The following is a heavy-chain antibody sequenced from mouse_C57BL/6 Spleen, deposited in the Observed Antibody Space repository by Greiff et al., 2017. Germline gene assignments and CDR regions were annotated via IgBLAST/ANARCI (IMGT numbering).Heavy chain of an antibody. CDR1: GYTFTEYT. D-gene: IGHD1-1*01. V-gene: IGHV1-62-2*01. J-gene: IGHJ3*01. CDR3: ARHEEGGPYYYGSREGAEFAY. CDR2: FYPGSGSI. Sequence: QVQLKQSGAELVKPGASVKLSCKASGYTFTEYTIHWVQQRSGQGLEWIGWFYPGSGSIKYNEKFKGKATLTADKSSSTFYLELSRLTSEDSAVYFCARHEEGGPYYYGSREGAEFAYWGQGTLVTVSA.